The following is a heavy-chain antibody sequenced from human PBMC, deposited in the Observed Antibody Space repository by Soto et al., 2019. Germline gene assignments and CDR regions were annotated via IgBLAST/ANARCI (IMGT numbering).Heavy chain of an antibody. CDR2: INAGNGNT. CDR1: GYTFTSYA. J-gene: IGHJ4*02. D-gene: IGHD4-17*01. Sequence: QVQLVQSGAEVKKPGASVKVSCKASGYTFTSYAMHWMRQAPGQRLEWMGWINAGNGNTKYSQKFQGRVTITRDTSASTAYMELSSLRSEDTAVYYSAREGKKEWTTVTTPFDYWGQGTLVTVSS. V-gene: IGHV1-3*01. CDR3: AREGKKEWTTVTTPFDY.